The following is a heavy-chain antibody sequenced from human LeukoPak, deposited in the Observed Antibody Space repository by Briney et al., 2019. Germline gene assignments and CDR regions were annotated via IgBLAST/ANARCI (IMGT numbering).Heavy chain of an antibody. CDR1: GGSISSGGYY. Sequence: SETLSLTCTVSGGSISSGGYYWSWIRQHPGKGLVWIGYTYYSGSTCYNPSLKSRVTISVDTSKNQFSLKLSSVTAADTAVYYCARVSGVGQQLAPNQQENWFDPWGQGTLVTVSS. D-gene: IGHD6-13*01. CDR3: ARVSGVGQQLAPNQQENWFDP. J-gene: IGHJ5*02. CDR2: TYYSGST. V-gene: IGHV4-31*03.